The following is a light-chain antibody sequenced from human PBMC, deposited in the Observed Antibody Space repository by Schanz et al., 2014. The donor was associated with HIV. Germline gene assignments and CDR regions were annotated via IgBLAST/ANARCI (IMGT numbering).Light chain of an antibody. CDR1: QTIGMS. V-gene: IGKV1-39*01. CDR2: ASS. J-gene: IGKJ2*01. Sequence: IQMTQSPSSLSAFVGDTVTITCRTTQTIGMSVNWYQQKPGKAPQLLIYASSLLHTGVPSRFSGSGSGTHFTLTITGLQFEDFATYYCQQSYSATPYTFGQGTKVEIK. CDR3: QQSYSATPYT.